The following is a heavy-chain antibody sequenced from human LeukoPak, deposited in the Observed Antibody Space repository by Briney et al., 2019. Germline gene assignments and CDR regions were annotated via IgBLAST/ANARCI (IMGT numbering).Heavy chain of an antibody. D-gene: IGHD2-21*02. J-gene: IGHJ4*02. CDR1: GFTFSSYA. V-gene: IGHV3-23*01. CDR2: ISGSGGST. Sequence: GGSLRLSCAASGFTFSSYAMSWVRQAPGKGLEWVSAISGSGGSTYYADSVKGRFTISRDNSKNTLYLQMNSLRAEDTAVYYCAKIPSWVTLLNYFDYWGQGTLVTVSS. CDR3: AKIPSWVTLLNYFDY.